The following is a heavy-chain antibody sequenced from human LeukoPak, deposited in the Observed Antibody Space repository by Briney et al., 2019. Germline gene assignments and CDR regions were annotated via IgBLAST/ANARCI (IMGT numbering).Heavy chain of an antibody. Sequence: TGGSLRLSCAASGFTFSTYNMNWVRQAPGKGLEWVSSITSSSHIYDADLVKGRFTISRDNAKNSLYLQMNSLRAEDTAVYYCARVTVGGPGDYYMDVWGKGTTVTVSS. D-gene: IGHD1-26*01. J-gene: IGHJ6*03. CDR3: ARVTVGGPGDYYMDV. V-gene: IGHV3-21*01. CDR2: ITSSSHI. CDR1: GFTFSTYN.